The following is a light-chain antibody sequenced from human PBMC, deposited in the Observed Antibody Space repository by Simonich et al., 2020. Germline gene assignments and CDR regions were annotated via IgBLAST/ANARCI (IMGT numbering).Light chain of an antibody. CDR1: QSISSW. J-gene: IGKJ1*01. CDR3: QQFNSYRIT. CDR2: KAS. V-gene: IGKV1-5*03. Sequence: DIQMTQSPSTLSASVGDRVTITCRASQSISSWLAWYQQKPGKAPKLLIYKASSLESGVPSRCSGSGSGTEFTLTISSLQPDDFATYYCQQFNSYRITFGQGTKVEIK.